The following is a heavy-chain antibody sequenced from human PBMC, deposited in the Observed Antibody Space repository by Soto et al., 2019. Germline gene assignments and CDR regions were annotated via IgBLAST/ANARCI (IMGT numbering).Heavy chain of an antibody. Sequence: QVQLQESGPGLVKPSQTLSLTCTVSGGSISSGGYYWSWIRQHPGKGLEWIGYIYYSGSTYYNPSLTSRVTISLDTSKTQFSLTLSSLTAAHTAVSYCARLPTPWGQGTLVTVSS. J-gene: IGHJ5*02. CDR3: ARLPTP. CDR2: IYYSGST. V-gene: IGHV4-31*03. CDR1: GGSISSGGYY.